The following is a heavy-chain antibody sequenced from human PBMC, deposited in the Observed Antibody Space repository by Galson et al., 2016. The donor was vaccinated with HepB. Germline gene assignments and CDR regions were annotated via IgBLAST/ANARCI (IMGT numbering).Heavy chain of an antibody. CDR1: GFTVSSNY. J-gene: IGHJ4*02. D-gene: IGHD2-15*01. V-gene: IGHV3-66*01. CDR2: IYSGGST. Sequence: SLRLSCAASGFTVSSNYMSWVRQAPGKGLEWVSVIYSGGSTYYADSVKGRFTISRDNAKNSLYLQMNSLRAEDTAVYYCARGLPGFYFSSWGQGTLVTVSS. CDR3: ARGLPGFYFSS.